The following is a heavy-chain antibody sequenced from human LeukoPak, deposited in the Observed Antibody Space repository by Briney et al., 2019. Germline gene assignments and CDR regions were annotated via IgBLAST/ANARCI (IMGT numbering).Heavy chain of an antibody. CDR1: GGSISSGGYS. Sequence: PSETLSLTCAVSGGSISSGGYSWSWIRQPPGKGLECIGYIYHSGSTYYNPSLKSRVTISIERSKNQFSLKLSSVTAADTAVYYCARAIDYGGKTNWFGPWGQGTLVTVSS. CDR2: IYHSGST. CDR3: ARAIDYGGKTNWFGP. D-gene: IGHD4-23*01. V-gene: IGHV4-30-2*01. J-gene: IGHJ5*02.